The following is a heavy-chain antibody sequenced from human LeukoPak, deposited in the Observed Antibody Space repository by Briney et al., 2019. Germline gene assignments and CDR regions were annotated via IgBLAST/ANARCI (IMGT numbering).Heavy chain of an antibody. CDR1: GFTFSSYW. CDR2: ISWNSGSI. J-gene: IGHJ3*02. CDR3: AKSTTAAEHAFDI. V-gene: IGHV3-9*03. D-gene: IGHD4-17*01. Sequence: PGGSLRLSCAASGFTFSSYWMHWVRQAPGKGLEWVSGISWNSGSIGYADSVKGRFTISRDNAKNSLYLQMNSLRAEDMALYYCAKSTTAAEHAFDIWGQGTMVTVSS.